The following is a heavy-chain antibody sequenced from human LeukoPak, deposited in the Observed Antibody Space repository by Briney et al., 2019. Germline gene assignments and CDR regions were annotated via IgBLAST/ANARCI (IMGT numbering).Heavy chain of an antibody. CDR1: GGSISSGSYY. Sequence: SETLSLTCTVSGGSISSGSYYWHWIRQPGGRGLERIASIYSSGSTNNNPALKRRITISVNTTKNQYSLKLTSVTAADTAVYYCAREGLNMVRGVIPKEAWGWFDPWGQGTLVTVSS. V-gene: IGHV4-61*02. D-gene: IGHD3-10*01. CDR3: AREGLNMVRGVIPKEAWGWFDP. J-gene: IGHJ5*02. CDR2: IYSSGST.